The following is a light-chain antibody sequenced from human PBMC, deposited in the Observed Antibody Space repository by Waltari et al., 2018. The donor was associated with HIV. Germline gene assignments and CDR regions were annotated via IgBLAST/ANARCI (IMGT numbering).Light chain of an antibody. CDR1: SSNVGSYNL. J-gene: IGLJ2*01. V-gene: IGLV2-23*02. CDR2: EVS. Sequence: QSALTQPASVSGSPGQSITISCTGTSSNVGSYNLLPWYQQHPGRAPKVMIYEVSKRPSGVSNRFSGSKSGNTASLTISGLQAEDEADYYCCSYTGSNPFLLFGGGTKLTVL. CDR3: CSYTGSNPFLL.